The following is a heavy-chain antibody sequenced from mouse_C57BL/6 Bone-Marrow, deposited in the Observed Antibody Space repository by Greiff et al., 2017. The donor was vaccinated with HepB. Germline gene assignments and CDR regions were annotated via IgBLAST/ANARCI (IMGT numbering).Heavy chain of an antibody. J-gene: IGHJ3*01. CDR1: GFNIKDYY. V-gene: IGHV14-2*01. CDR2: IDPEDGET. CDR3: ARWGPFYYYGSSKGFAY. Sequence: VHVKQSGAELVKPGASVKLSCTASGFNIKDYYMHWVKQRTEQGLEWIGRIDPEDGETKYAPKFQGKATITADTSSNTAYLQRSSLTSEDTAVYYCARWGPFYYYGSSKGFAYWGQGTLVTVSA. D-gene: IGHD1-1*01.